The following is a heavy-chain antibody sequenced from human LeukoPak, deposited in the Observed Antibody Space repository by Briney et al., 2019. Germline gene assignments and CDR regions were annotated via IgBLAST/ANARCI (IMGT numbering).Heavy chain of an antibody. Sequence: PSQTLSLTCTVSGGSVSSDGYYWSWIRQPPGKGLEWLGHIYHSGSTHYNSSLKSRVTISMDRSKNQFSLNLNSVTAADTAVYYCASPMTFMVQGLHGIDGFNIWGQGTMVTVSS. CDR3: ASPMTFMVQGLHGIDGFNI. V-gene: IGHV4-30-2*01. CDR2: IYHSGST. J-gene: IGHJ3*02. D-gene: IGHD3-10*01. CDR1: GGSVSSDGYY.